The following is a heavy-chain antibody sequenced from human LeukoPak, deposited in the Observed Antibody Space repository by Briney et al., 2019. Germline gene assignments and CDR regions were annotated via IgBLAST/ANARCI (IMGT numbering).Heavy chain of an antibody. D-gene: IGHD3-9*01. CDR3: ARQLQRWRAILTGYYSRAFDY. V-gene: IGHV4-39*01. J-gene: IGHJ4*02. CDR1: GGSISSSNYY. CDR2: IYYSGST. Sequence: SETLSLTCTVSGGSISSSNYYWGWIRQPPGKGLEWIGSIYYSGSTYYNPSLKSRVTISVDTSKNQFSLKLSSVTAADTAVYYCARQLQRWRAILTGYYSRAFDYWGQGTLVTVSS.